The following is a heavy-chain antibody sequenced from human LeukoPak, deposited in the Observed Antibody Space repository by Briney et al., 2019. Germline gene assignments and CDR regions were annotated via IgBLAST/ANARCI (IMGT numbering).Heavy chain of an antibody. V-gene: IGHV4-31*03. D-gene: IGHD2-15*01. Sequence: SETLSLTCTVSGGSISSGGYYWSWIRQHPGRGLEWIGYIYYSGSTYYNPSLKSRVTISVDTSKNQFSLKLSSVTAADTAVYYCARGLGYCSGGSCAAVYFDYWGQGTLVTVSS. CDR3: ARGLGYCSGGSCAAVYFDY. J-gene: IGHJ4*02. CDR1: GGSISSGGYY. CDR2: IYYSGST.